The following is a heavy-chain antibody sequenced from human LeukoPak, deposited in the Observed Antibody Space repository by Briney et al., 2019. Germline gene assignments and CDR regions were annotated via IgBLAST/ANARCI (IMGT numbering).Heavy chain of an antibody. CDR2: INPNSGGT. J-gene: IGHJ4*02. V-gene: IGHV1-2*02. D-gene: IGHD3-22*01. CDR1: GYTFTGYY. Sequence: ASVKVSCKASGYTFTGYYMHWVRQAPGQGLEWMGWINPNSGGTNYAQKSQGRVTMTRDTSISTAYMELSRLRSDDTAVYYCASPYYDSSGYYAFGYWGQGTLVTVSS. CDR3: ASPYYDSSGYYAFGY.